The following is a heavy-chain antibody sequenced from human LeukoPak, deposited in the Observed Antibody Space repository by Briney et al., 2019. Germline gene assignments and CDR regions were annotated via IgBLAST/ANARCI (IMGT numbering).Heavy chain of an antibody. D-gene: IGHD2-2*01. Sequence: SQTLSLTFAISGDSVSIKTVAWNWSRQSPSRGLEWLGKTAYRSRWFTDYAVPVKGRITINPDTSKNQFSLELNSVTPEDTAVYYCARDPRYAAGIFFDYWGQGILVTVSS. J-gene: IGHJ4*02. CDR3: ARDPRYAAGIFFDY. CDR1: GDSVSIKTVA. V-gene: IGHV6-1*01. CDR2: TAYRSRWFT.